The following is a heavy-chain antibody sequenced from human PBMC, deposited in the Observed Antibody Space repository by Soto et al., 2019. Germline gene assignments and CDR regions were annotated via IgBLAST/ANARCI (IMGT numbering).Heavy chain of an antibody. CDR3: TSFYCSSTSRYPSPPRX. Sequence: GGSLRLSCTASGFTFGDYAMSWVRQAPGKGLEGVVFIRSKAYGGTTEDAASVKGRFTISRDDYESIAYLQMNSLKTEDTAVYYCTSFYCSSTSRYPSPPRXWGQGTLVTVSX. CDR2: IRSKAYGGTT. D-gene: IGHD2-2*01. V-gene: IGHV3-49*04. CDR1: GFTFGDYA. J-gene: IGHJ4*02.